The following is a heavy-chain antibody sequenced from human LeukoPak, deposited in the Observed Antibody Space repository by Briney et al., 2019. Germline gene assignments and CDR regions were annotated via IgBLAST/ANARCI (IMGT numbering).Heavy chain of an antibody. J-gene: IGHJ3*02. CDR2: ISYDASNK. Sequence: GGSLRLSCVASEFTFSSYAMHWVRQAPGKGLEWVTVISYDASNKYYADSVKGRFTISRDNSKNTLYLQMNSLRAEDTAVYYCAKARGYSPSDAFDIWGQGTMVTVSS. V-gene: IGHV3-30-3*01. CDR1: EFTFSSYA. D-gene: IGHD5-18*01. CDR3: AKARGYSPSDAFDI.